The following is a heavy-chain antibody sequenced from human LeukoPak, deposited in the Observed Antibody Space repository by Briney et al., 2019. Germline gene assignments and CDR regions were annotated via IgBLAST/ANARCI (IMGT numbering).Heavy chain of an antibody. D-gene: IGHD2-2*01. CDR2: ISGSGGST. CDR1: GFTFSSYA. Sequence: GGSLRLSCAASGFTFSSYAMSWVRQAPGKGLEWVSAISGSGGSTYYADSVKGRFTLSRDNSKNTLYLQMNSLRAEDTAVYYCAKKGLYYQGMDVWGQGTTVTVS. J-gene: IGHJ6*02. CDR3: AKKGLYYQGMDV. V-gene: IGHV3-23*01.